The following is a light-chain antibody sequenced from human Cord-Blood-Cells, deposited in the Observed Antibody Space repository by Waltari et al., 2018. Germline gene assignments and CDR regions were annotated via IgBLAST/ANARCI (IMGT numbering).Light chain of an antibody. V-gene: IGLV2-23*02. CDR3: CSYAGSSTYV. J-gene: IGLJ1*01. CDR2: EFS. CDR1: RSDVGSYNL. Sequence: QTALPPPASVAGSPGQSTTISCTGPRSDVGSYNLVSWYKQHPAKAPNLMIYEFSTRLSGVSNRFSGSKSGNTASLTISGLQAEDEADYYCCSYAGSSTYVFGTGTKVTVL.